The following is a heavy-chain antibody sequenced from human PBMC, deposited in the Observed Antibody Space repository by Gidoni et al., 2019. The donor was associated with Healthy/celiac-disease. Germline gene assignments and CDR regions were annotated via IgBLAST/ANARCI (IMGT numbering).Heavy chain of an antibody. CDR2: ISYDGSNK. J-gene: IGHJ4*02. Sequence: QVQLVESGGGVVQPGRSLRLSCAASGFTFSSYGMHWVRQAPGKGLEWVAVISYDGSNKYYADSVKGRFTISRDNSKNTLYLQMNSLRAEDTAVYYCGRDRGIATFDYWGQGTLVTVSS. CDR1: GFTFSSYG. D-gene: IGHD6-13*01. CDR3: GRDRGIATFDY. V-gene: IGHV3-30*03.